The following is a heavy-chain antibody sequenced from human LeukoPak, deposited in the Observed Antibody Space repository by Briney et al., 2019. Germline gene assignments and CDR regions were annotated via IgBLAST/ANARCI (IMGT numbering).Heavy chain of an antibody. CDR3: ARNWVRTLVLRYLNWLFDY. D-gene: IGHD3-9*01. V-gene: IGHV3-23*01. J-gene: IGHJ4*02. CDR2: ICGSGGST. CDR1: GFTFSSYA. Sequence: GGSLRLSCAASGFTFSSYAMSWVRQAPGKGLEWVSAICGSGGSTYYPDSVTGRSTISRDNSKNPQYLQMNSLSAKDTAVYYCARNWVRTLVLRYLNWLFDYWGQGTLVTVSS.